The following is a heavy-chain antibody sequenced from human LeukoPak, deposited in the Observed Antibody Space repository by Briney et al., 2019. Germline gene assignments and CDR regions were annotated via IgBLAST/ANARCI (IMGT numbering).Heavy chain of an antibody. J-gene: IGHJ6*02. V-gene: IGHV3-23*01. CDR3: VTASRPAGHYYYYGMDV. D-gene: IGHD2-2*01. CDR2: ISGSGYST. CDR1: EFTFTNYA. Sequence: GGSLRLSCAASEFTFTNYAMNWVRQAPGKGLEWVSVISGSGYSTYYADSVKGRFTISRDSSKNTLYLQMNSLRGEDTALYYCVTASRPAGHYYYYGMDVWGQGTTVTVSS.